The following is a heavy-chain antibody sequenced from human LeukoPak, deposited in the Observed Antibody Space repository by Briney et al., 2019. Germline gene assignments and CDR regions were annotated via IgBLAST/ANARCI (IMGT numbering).Heavy chain of an antibody. CDR2: TTYSENT. V-gene: IGHV4-34*01. CDR3: VRGGFYGSGRSTDY. Sequence: SETLSLTRAVYDRSFRTYFWTWIRQLPGKGLEWIGETTYSENTSYNPSLKSRVTISVDTSKNQFSLKLTSVTAADTGLYYCVRGGFYGSGRSTDYWGQGTLVTVSS. J-gene: IGHJ4*02. D-gene: IGHD3-10*01. CDR1: DRSFRTYF.